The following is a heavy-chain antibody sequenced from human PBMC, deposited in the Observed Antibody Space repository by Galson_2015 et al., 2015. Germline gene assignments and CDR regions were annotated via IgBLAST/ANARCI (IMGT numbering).Heavy chain of an antibody. Sequence: SVKVSCKASGYTFTRYDINWVRQATGQGLEWMGWMNPNSGNTGSAQRFQGRVTMTRNTSISTAYMELSSLRSEDTAVYYCARSPRHISAAGPSSYYMDVWGKGPRSPSP. V-gene: IGHV1-8*01. CDR2: MNPNSGNT. CDR3: ARSPRHISAAGPSSYYMDV. D-gene: IGHD6-13*01. CDR1: GYTFTRYD. J-gene: IGHJ6*03.